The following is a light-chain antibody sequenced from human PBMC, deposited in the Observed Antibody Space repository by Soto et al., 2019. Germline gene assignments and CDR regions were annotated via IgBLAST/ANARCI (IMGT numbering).Light chain of an antibody. Sequence: QSVLTQPRSVSGSHGQSVTISCTGTSSDVGGYNYVSWYQQHPGKAPKLMIYDVSKRPSGVPDRFSGSKSGNTASLTISGLQAEDEADYYCCSYAGSYNVVFGGGTKLTVL. CDR3: CSYAGSYNVV. CDR2: DVS. J-gene: IGLJ2*01. V-gene: IGLV2-11*01. CDR1: SSDVGGYNY.